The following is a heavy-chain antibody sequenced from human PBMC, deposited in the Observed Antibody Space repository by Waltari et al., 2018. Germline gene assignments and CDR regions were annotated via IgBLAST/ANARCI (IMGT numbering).Heavy chain of an antibody. V-gene: IGHV4-39*07. J-gene: IGHJ3*02. CDR1: GGSISSSSYY. D-gene: IGHD6-19*01. CDR3: ARDRYSSGWYRAFDI. CDR2: IYYSGST. Sequence: QLQLQESGPGLVKPSETLSLPCTVSGGSISSSSYYWGWIRQPPGKGLEWIGSIYYSGSTYYNPSLKSRVTISVDTSKNQFSLKLSSVTAADTAVYYCARDRYSSGWYRAFDIWGQGTMVTVSS.